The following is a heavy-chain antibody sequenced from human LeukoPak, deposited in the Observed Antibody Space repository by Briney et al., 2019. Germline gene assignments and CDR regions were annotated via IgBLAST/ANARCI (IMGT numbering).Heavy chain of an antibody. CDR3: VRDTDALDF. V-gene: IGHV3-48*02. Sequence: GGSLRLSCAASGFTFSSYSMNWVRQAPGKGLEWVAYIRSSESPIYYADSVKGRFTISRDNAKNSLYLQMNSLRDEDTAVYYCVRDTDALDFWGQGTLATVSS. J-gene: IGHJ4*02. D-gene: IGHD2-8*02. CDR2: IRSSESPI. CDR1: GFTFSSYS.